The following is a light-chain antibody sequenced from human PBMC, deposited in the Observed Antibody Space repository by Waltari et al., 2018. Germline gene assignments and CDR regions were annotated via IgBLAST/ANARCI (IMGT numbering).Light chain of an antibody. V-gene: IGLV2-18*02. CDR2: EVS. CDR1: SSDVGSYNR. J-gene: IGLJ2*01. Sequence: QSALTQPPSVSGSPGQSVTISCTGTSSDVGSYNRVSWYQQSPGTAPKLIIYEVSNRPSGVPDLFSGAKSGHTASLTISGRQREYEADYYCSSYRMDSTLGELGGGTKLTVL. CDR3: SSYRMDSTLGE.